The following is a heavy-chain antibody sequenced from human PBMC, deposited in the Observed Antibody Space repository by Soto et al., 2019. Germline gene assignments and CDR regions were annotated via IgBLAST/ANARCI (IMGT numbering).Heavy chain of an antibody. Sequence: QVQLVQSGAEVKKPGASVKVSCKASGYTFTSYGISWVRQAPGQGLEWMGWISGYNGNTKYAQKLQGRATMTTDTPTSTVYMELRSLRSDDTAVYYCARDLGGQIGDSWGQGTLGTVSS. J-gene: IGHJ4*02. CDR2: ISGYNGNT. CDR1: GYTFTSYG. D-gene: IGHD1-26*01. V-gene: IGHV1-18*01. CDR3: ARDLGGQIGDS.